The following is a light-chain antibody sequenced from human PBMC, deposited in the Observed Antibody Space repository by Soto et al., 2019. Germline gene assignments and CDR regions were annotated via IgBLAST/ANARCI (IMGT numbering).Light chain of an antibody. Sequence: ESVLTQSPGTLSLSPGERATLSCRATQSVTNNYFAWYQQKPVQSPRLLIYGVSSRATDIPDRFSGSGSGTDFTLTISRLEPEDFVVYYCQQYSTLPHTFGQGTKLEVK. CDR3: QQYSTLPHT. J-gene: IGKJ2*01. CDR2: GVS. CDR1: QSVTNNY. V-gene: IGKV3-20*01.